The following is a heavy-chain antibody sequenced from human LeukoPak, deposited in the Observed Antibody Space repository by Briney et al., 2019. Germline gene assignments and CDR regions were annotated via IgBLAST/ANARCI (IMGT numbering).Heavy chain of an antibody. V-gene: IGHV4-39*07. J-gene: IGHJ4*02. CDR2: VYYTGAS. CDR1: GGSISSSSYY. Sequence: SETLSLTCTVSGGSISSSSYYWGWIRQPPGKGLEWIGSVYYTGASYYNPSLKSRVTISIDTSKKHFSLKLTSVTAADTAVYYCARGAPPQNWGQGTLVAVSS. CDR3: ARGAPPQN.